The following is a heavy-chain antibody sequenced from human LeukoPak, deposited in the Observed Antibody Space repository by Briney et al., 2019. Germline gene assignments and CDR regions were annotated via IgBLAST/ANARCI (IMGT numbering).Heavy chain of an antibody. CDR3: AKLATVTHNPFDY. V-gene: IGHV3-30*02. CDR2: TQFDGNKK. D-gene: IGHD4-17*01. CDR1: GFSFSNYG. Sequence: PGGSLRLSCTASGFSFSNYGMRWVRQAPGKGLEWVAFTQFDGNKKYYADSVKGRFTISRDNSKNTLYLQMNSLRVDDTAVYYCAKLATVTHNPFDYWGQGTLVTVSS. J-gene: IGHJ4*02.